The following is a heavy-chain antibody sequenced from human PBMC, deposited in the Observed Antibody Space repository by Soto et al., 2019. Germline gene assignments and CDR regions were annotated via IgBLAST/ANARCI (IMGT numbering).Heavy chain of an antibody. Sequence: EVQLLESGGGLVQPGESLRLSCAASGFTFGSYAMSWVRQAPGKGLEWVAAISGRGDNTYYTDSVMGRFTISIANSSNTLKLQMTGLRAEDTLVYFGATDYGKGGGRVFDNGGRGIQVTVSS. J-gene: IGHJ4*02. CDR3: ATDYGKGGGRVFDN. D-gene: IGHD2-15*01. CDR2: ISGRGDNT. CDR1: GFTFGSYA. V-gene: IGHV3-23*01.